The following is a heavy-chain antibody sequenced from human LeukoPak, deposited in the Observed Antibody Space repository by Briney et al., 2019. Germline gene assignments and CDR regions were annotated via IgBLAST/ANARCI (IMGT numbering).Heavy chain of an antibody. CDR1: GFTFSSYA. CDR2: ISSNGGST. V-gene: IGHV3-64*01. D-gene: IGHD6-19*01. CDR3: ASISSGWYR. J-gene: IGHJ4*02. Sequence: GGSLRLSCAASGFTFSSYAMHWVREAPGKGLEYVSAISSNGGSTYYAYSVKGRFTISRDNYKNMLYLQMGSLRAEDMAVYYCASISSGWYRWGQGTLVTVSS.